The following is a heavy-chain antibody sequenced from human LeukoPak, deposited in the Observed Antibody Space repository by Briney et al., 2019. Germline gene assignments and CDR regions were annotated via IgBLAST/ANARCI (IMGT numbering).Heavy chain of an antibody. V-gene: IGHV4-4*07. J-gene: IGHJ4*02. CDR1: GGSISNYW. D-gene: IGHD3-9*01. CDR3: ARDSADILTGFFEQ. Sequence: PSETLSLTCTVSGGSISNYWWSWIRQPAGKGLEWIGRIYGSGSSNYNFSLESRVTISVDTPKNQFSLKLSSVTAADTAVYYCARDSADILTGFFEQWGQGTLVTVSS. CDR2: IYGSGSS.